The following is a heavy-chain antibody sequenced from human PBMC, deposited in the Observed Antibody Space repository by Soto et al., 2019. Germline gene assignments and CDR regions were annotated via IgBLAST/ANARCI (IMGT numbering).Heavy chain of an antibody. CDR3: AKDQSRLRYFDWSPQNYYYYYGMDV. Sequence: SGGSLRLSCAASGFTFSSYAMSWVRQAPGKGLEWVSAISGSGGSTYYADSVKGRFTISRDNSKNTLYLQMNSLRAEDTAVYYCAKDQSRLRYFDWSPQNYYYYYGMDVWGQGTTVTVSS. CDR2: ISGSGGST. CDR1: GFTFSSYA. D-gene: IGHD3-9*01. V-gene: IGHV3-23*01. J-gene: IGHJ6*02.